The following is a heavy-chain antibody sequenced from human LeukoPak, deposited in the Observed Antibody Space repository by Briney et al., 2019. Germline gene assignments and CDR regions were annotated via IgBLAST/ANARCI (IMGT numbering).Heavy chain of an antibody. Sequence: SETLSLTCIISGGSVNNYYWSWIRQPPGKGLEWIGYIYHSGSTNYNSSLKSRVTISIDTSKNQFSLKLNSVTAADTAVYYCARGKYGGGWSHFDYWGQGTLVTVSS. CDR3: ARGKYGGGWSHFDY. CDR1: GGSVNNYY. D-gene: IGHD6-19*01. CDR2: IYHSGST. V-gene: IGHV4-59*02. J-gene: IGHJ4*02.